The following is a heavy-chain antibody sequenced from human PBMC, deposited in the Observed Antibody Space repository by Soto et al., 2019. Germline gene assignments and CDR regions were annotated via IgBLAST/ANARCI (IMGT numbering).Heavy chain of an antibody. Sequence: PGGSLRLSCAASGFTFRSYWMTWVRQAPGKGLEWVANIKQDGSERYYVDSVKGRFTISRDNAKNSLSLQMNSLRAEDTAIYYCAREFTNTWKTYFYQYGLDVWGQETTVTVSS. J-gene: IGHJ6*02. CDR1: GFTFRSYW. CDR2: IKQDGSER. D-gene: IGHD1-1*01. CDR3: AREFTNTWKTYFYQYGLDV. V-gene: IGHV3-7*04.